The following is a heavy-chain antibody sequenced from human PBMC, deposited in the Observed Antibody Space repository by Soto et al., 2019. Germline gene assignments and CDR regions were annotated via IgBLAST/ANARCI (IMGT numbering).Heavy chain of an antibody. Sequence: TGGSLRLSCAASGFTVSSHYMSWVRQAPGRGLEWVSVLYGGGTTYSADSVKGRFAISRDNSKNTLSLQMNSLRAEDTAVYYCASLYCGGDCYYYYGMDVWGQGTTVTVSS. CDR2: LYGGGTT. CDR1: GFTVSSHY. V-gene: IGHV3-66*01. CDR3: ASLYCGGDCYYYYGMDV. D-gene: IGHD2-21*02. J-gene: IGHJ6*02.